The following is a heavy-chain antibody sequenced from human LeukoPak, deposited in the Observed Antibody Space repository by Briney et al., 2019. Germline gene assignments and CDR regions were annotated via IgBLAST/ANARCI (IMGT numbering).Heavy chain of an antibody. J-gene: IGHJ5*02. CDR2: INPNSGGT. CDR3: ARVQTVGPRWFDP. V-gene: IGHV1-2*02. CDR1: GYTFTDYY. Sequence: GASVKVSCKASGYTFTDYYIHWVRQAPGQGLECMGWINPNSGGTNYAQKFQGRVTMTRDTSISTAYMELSRLRSDDTAVYYCARVQTVGPRWFDPWGQGTLVTVSS. D-gene: IGHD4-17*01.